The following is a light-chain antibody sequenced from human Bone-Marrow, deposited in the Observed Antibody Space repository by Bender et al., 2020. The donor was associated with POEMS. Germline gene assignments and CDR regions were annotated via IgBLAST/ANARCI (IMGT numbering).Light chain of an antibody. CDR1: SSDVGNYNY. V-gene: IGLV2-8*01. CDR2: GVS. Sequence: QSALTQPPSASGSPGQSVTISCTGTSSDVGNYNYVSWYQQHPGKAPKLEVYGVSRRPSGLPDRFSGTKSGTTASLAVSGLPADDEADYSCSSYAGSNNYVFGAGTKVTVL. CDR3: SSYAGSNNYV. J-gene: IGLJ1*01.